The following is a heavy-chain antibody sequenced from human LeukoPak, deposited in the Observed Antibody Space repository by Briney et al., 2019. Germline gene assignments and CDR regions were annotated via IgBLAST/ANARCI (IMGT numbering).Heavy chain of an antibody. J-gene: IGHJ4*02. V-gene: IGHV4-39*01. CDR3: ARHGGYCSGGSCYSVVY. CDR1: GGSISSSSYY. CDR2: IYYRGST. Sequence: PPETLSLTRTVSGGSISSSSYYWGWIRQPPGKGLEWLGSIYYRGSTYYNPSLKSRVTISVDTSKNQFSLKLSSVTAADTAVYYCARHGGYCSGGSCYSVVYWVQGTLVTVSS. D-gene: IGHD2-15*01.